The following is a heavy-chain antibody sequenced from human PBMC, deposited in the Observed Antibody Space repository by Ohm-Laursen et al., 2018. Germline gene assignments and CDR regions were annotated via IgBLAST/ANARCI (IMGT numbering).Heavy chain of an antibody. CDR1: GFAFTSSA. J-gene: IGHJ6*02. V-gene: IGHV1-58*01. D-gene: IGHD1-14*01. CDR2: IVVGSGNT. CDR3: AAPEEERGNSYYYYYGMDV. Sequence: VASVKVSCKASGFAFTSSAVQWVRQARGQRLEWIGWIVVGSGNTNYAQKFQERVTITRDMSTSTAYMELSSLRSEDTAVYYCAAPEEERGNSYYYYYGMDVWGQGTTVTVSS.